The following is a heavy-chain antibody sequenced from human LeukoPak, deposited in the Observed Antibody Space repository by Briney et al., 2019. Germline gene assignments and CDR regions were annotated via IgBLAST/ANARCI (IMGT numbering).Heavy chain of an antibody. Sequence: TGGSLRLSCAASGFTFSSYWMHWVRQAPGKGLVWVSRINSDRSSTSYADSVKGRFTISRDNAKNTLYLQMNSLRAEDTALYYCARRRGIVVSAFDIWGQGTMVTVSS. J-gene: IGHJ3*02. V-gene: IGHV3-74*01. D-gene: IGHD3-22*01. CDR3: ARRRGIVVSAFDI. CDR1: GFTFSSYW. CDR2: INSDRSST.